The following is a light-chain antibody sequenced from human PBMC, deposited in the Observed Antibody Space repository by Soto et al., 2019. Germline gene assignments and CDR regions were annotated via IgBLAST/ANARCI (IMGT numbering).Light chain of an antibody. CDR2: LNSDGSH. Sequence: QLVLTQSPSASASLGVSVKLTCTLSSGHSSYTIAWHQQQPEKGPRYLMTLNSDGSHSKGDGIPDRFSGSSSGAERYLSISSLQSEDEADYYCQTWGTGIEVFGGGTQLTVL. CDR3: QTWGTGIEV. J-gene: IGLJ3*02. V-gene: IGLV4-69*01. CDR1: SGHSSYT.